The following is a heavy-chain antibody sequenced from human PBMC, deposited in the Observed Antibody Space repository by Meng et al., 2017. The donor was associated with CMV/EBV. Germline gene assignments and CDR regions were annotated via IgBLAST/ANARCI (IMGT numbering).Heavy chain of an antibody. CDR3: ARGGIAAAGPFDY. CDR2: INHSGST. D-gene: IGHD6-13*01. CDR1: GGSFSGYY. Sequence: QGQLQQWGAGLLKPSATLSLTCAVYGGSFSGYYWSWIRQPPGKGLEWIGEINHSGSTNYNPSLKSRVTISVDTSKNQFSLKLSSVTAADTAVYYCARGGIAAAGPFDYWGQGTLVTVSS. J-gene: IGHJ4*02. V-gene: IGHV4-34*01.